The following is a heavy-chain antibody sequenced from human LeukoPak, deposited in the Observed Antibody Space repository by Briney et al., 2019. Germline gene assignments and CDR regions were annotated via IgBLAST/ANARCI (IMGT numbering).Heavy chain of an antibody. CDR1: GFTFSSYA. V-gene: IGHV3-30-3*01. J-gene: IGHJ4*02. CDR2: ISYDGSNK. D-gene: IGHD3-10*01. CDR3: ARGGGSGFYGYSFDY. Sequence: GGSLRLSCAASGFTFSSYAMHWVRQAPGKGLEWVAVISYDGSNKYYADSVKGRFTISRDNSKNTLYLQMNILRAEDTAVYYCARGGGSGFYGYSFDYWGQGTLVTVSS.